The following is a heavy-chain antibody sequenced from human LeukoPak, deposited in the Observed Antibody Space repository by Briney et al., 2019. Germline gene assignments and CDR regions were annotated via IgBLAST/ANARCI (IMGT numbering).Heavy chain of an antibody. D-gene: IGHD3-3*01. Sequence: SETLSLTCTVSGYFISSGYYWGWIRQPPGKGLEWIASMYHSGTTYYNPSLKSRVTISVDTFKNQFSLKLRSVTAADTAVYYCARGSSGTTIYLFDSWGQGTLVTVSS. J-gene: IGHJ4*02. CDR2: MYHSGTT. CDR3: ARGSSGTTIYLFDS. CDR1: GYFISSGYY. V-gene: IGHV4-38-2*02.